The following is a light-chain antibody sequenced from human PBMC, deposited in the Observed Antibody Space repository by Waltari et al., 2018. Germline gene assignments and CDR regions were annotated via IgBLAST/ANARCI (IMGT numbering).Light chain of an antibody. CDR3: SSYAGKYV. V-gene: IGLV2-8*01. J-gene: IGLJ3*02. CDR1: SSDVGGNDY. Sequence: QSALTQFPSASGSPGQSVTISCTGTSSDVGGNDYIAWYQQHPGKAPKVIIYEGFNRPSGVPDRFFGSKSGNTASRTVSGLQAEDEANYYCSSYAGKYVFGGGTKLTVL. CDR2: EGF.